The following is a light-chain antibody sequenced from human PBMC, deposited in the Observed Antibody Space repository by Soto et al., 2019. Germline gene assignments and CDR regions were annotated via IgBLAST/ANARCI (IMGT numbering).Light chain of an antibody. CDR2: GAS. CDR1: QTITGTY. CDR3: QQYRRSKLWT. Sequence: EVVLTQFPGTLSLSPGERATLSCRASQTITGTYLAWYQQKPGQAPRLLIHGASTRATGIPDRFSGGGTGTDFKNNISRVEAEDFAMYYCQQYRRSKLWTFGQGTNVEVK. J-gene: IGKJ1*01. V-gene: IGKV3-20*01.